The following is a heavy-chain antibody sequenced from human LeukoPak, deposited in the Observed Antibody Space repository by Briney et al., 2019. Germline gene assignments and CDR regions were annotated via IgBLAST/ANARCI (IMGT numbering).Heavy chain of an antibody. D-gene: IGHD3-22*01. J-gene: IGHJ5*02. CDR3: ARDGVRYYDSSGYLNWFDP. CDR2: IIPIFGTA. CDR1: GGTFSSYA. V-gene: IGHV1-69*05. Sequence: SVKVSCKASGGTFSSYAISWVRQAPGQGLEWMGRIIPIFGTANYAQKFQGRVTITTDESTSTAYMELSSLRSEDTAVYYCARDGVRYYDSSGYLNWFDPWGLGTLVTVSS.